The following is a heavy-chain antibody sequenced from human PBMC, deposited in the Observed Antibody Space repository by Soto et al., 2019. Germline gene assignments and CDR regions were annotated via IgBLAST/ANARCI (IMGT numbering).Heavy chain of an antibody. D-gene: IGHD5-12*01. CDR1: GFTFSSYG. J-gene: IGHJ4*02. CDR3: ARDHHRYSGYDYVDY. V-gene: IGHV3-48*04. Sequence: LRLSCAASGFTFSSYGIHWVRQAPGKGLEWVSYISSSSSTIYYADSVKGRFTISRDNAKNSLYLQMNSLRAEDTAVYYCARDHHRYSGYDYVDYWGQGTLVTVSS. CDR2: ISSSSSTI.